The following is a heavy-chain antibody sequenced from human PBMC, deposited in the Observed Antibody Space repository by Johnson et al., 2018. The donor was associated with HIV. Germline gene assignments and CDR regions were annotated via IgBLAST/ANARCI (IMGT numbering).Heavy chain of an antibody. D-gene: IGHD5-24*01. CDR2: ISSSGSTT. J-gene: IGHJ3*02. CDR3: ARDLRWSYDAFDI. V-gene: IGHV3-11*04. Sequence: VQLVESGGGLIQPGGSLRLSCAASGFTVSSNYMSWVRQAPGKGLEWVSYISSSGSTTYYADSLKGRFTVSRDNAKNSLYLQMNSLRAEDTAVYYCARDLRWSYDAFDIWGQGTMVTVSS. CDR1: GFTVSSNY.